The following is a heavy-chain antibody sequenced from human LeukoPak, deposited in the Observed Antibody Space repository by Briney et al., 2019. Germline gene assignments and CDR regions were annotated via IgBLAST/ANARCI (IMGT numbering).Heavy chain of an antibody. Sequence: GRSLRLSCAASGLTFSRSAMHWVRQAPGKGLEWVAVISYDGTNKYYEDSVKGRFTISRDSSKSTLYPQMNSLRAEDTAVYYCAKGSSTGRWVQLELDAFDIWGQGTMVTVSS. CDR3: AKGSSTGRWVQLELDAFDI. CDR1: GLTFSRSA. V-gene: IGHV3-30*18. D-gene: IGHD5-24*01. J-gene: IGHJ3*02. CDR2: ISYDGTNK.